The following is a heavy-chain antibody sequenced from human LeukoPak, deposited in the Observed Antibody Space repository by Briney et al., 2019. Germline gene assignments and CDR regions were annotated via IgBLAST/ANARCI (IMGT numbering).Heavy chain of an antibody. J-gene: IGHJ3*02. Sequence: GGSLRLSCAASGFTFSSYAMSWVRQAPGKGLEWVSVISGSGGSTYYADSVKGRFTISRDNSKNTLYLQMNSLRAEDTAVYYCAKDREAYVDYSDAFDIWGQGTMVTVSS. V-gene: IGHV3-23*01. CDR1: GFTFSSYA. CDR3: AKDREAYVDYSDAFDI. CDR2: ISGSGGST. D-gene: IGHD4-17*01.